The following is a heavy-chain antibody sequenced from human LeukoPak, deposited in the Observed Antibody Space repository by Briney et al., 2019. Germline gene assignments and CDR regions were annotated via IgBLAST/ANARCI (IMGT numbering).Heavy chain of an antibody. CDR1: GYTFTSYD. V-gene: IGHV1-8*01. CDR2: MNPNSGNT. J-gene: IGHJ6*03. CDR3: ASPPVIPAARHYYYYMDV. D-gene: IGHD2-2*01. Sequence: ASVKVSCKASGYTFTSYDINWVRQATGQGLEWMGWMNPNSGNTGYAQKFQGRVTMTRNTSISTAYMELSSLRSEDTAVYYCASPPVIPAARHYYYYMDVWGKGTTVTVSS.